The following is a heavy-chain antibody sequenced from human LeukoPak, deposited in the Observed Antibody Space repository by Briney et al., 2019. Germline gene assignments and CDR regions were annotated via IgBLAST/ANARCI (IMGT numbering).Heavy chain of an antibody. CDR1: GFTFSSYS. CDR2: ISSSSSYI. Sequence: PGGSLRLSCAASGFTFSSYSMNWVRQAPGKGLEWVSSISSSSSYIYYADSVKGRFTISRDNAKNSLYLQMNSLRAEDTAVYYCAREPIAVAFYYYGMDVWGQGTTVTVSS. J-gene: IGHJ6*02. CDR3: AREPIAVAFYYYGMDV. V-gene: IGHV3-21*01. D-gene: IGHD6-19*01.